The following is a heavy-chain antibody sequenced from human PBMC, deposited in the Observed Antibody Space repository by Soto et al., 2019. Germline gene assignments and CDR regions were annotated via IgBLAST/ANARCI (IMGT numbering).Heavy chain of an antibody. CDR1: GYTFTSYG. D-gene: IGHD3-10*01. CDR3: AGDKGDGSGSYYGY. V-gene: IGHV1-18*01. CDR2: ISAYNGNT. Sequence: QVQLVQSGAEVKKPGASVKVSCKGSGYTFTSYGINWVRQAPGQGLEWMGWISAYNGNTNYAQKLQGRVTMTTDTSTSTAYMELRSLRSDDSALYYCAGDKGDGSGSYYGYWGQGTLVTVSS. J-gene: IGHJ4*02.